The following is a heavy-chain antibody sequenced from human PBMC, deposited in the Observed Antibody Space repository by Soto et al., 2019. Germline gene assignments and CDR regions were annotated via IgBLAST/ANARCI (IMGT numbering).Heavy chain of an antibody. V-gene: IGHV1-69*01. Sequence: QAHLAQSGAEVKKPGSSVTVSCKASGGTFNSYGITWVRQAPGKGLEWMGVFIPIFVSAHYAPKFQGRITITADESTSTAYMELSGLTSEDTAIYYCARDVSSDTTGFRGYDLWGQGTQVTVSS. D-gene: IGHD3-10*01. J-gene: IGHJ4*02. CDR2: FIPIFVSA. CDR1: GGTFNSYG. CDR3: ARDVSSDTTGFRGYDL.